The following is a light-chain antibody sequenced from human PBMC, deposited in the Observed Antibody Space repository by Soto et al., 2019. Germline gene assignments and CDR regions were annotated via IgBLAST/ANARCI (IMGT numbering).Light chain of an antibody. J-gene: IGLJ2*01. V-gene: IGLV2-14*01. CDR1: SSDVGGHNF. Sequence: QSALTQPASVSGSPGQSITISCTGTSSDVGGHNFVSWYQQHPGRAPKLMIYDVRNRPSGVSNRFSGSKSANTASLTISGLQAEDEAAYYCSSYSSSGTLVFGGGTKLTVL. CDR2: DVR. CDR3: SSYSSSGTLV.